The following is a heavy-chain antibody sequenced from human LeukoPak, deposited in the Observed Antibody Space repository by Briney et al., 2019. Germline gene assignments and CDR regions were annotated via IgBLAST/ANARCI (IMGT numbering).Heavy chain of an antibody. D-gene: IGHD1-26*01. CDR2: ISGSGGNT. CDR1: GFTFSGYA. Sequence: PGGSLRLSCAASGFTFSGYAMNWVRQAPGKGLEWASGISGSGGNTYYADSVKGRFTISRDNSKNTLYLQMNSLRAEDTAVYYCAKAGSIRFDYWGQGTLVTVSS. J-gene: IGHJ4*02. CDR3: AKAGSIRFDY. V-gene: IGHV3-23*01.